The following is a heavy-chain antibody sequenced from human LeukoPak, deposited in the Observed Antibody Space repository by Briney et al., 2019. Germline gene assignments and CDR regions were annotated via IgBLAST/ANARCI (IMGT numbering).Heavy chain of an antibody. Sequence: GGSLRLSCAASGFTFGYNWMHWVRQAPGKGLVWVSRINSDGNNATYADSVKGRFTISRDNAKNTLYLQMNSLRAEDTAVYYCARTPEGDFWSGYYQFDYWGQGTLVTVSS. D-gene: IGHD3-3*01. V-gene: IGHV3-74*01. CDR3: ARTPEGDFWSGYYQFDY. CDR2: INSDGNNA. J-gene: IGHJ4*02. CDR1: GFTFGYNW.